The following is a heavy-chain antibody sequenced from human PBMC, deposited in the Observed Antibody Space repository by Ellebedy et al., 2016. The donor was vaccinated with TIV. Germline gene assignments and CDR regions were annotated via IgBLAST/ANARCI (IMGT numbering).Heavy chain of an antibody. Sequence: SLKISXAASGFTFDDYAMHWVRQAPGKGLEWVSGISWNSGSIGYADSVKGRFTISRDNAKNSLYLQMNSLRAEDTALYYCAKGSYDILTGYMDYWGQGTLVTVSS. CDR1: GFTFDDYA. J-gene: IGHJ4*02. D-gene: IGHD3-9*01. CDR3: AKGSYDILTGYMDY. V-gene: IGHV3-9*01. CDR2: ISWNSGSI.